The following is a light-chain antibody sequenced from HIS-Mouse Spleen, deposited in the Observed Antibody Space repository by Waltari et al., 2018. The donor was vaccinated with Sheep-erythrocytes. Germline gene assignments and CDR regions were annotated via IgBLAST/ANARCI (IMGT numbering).Light chain of an antibody. CDR3: SSYAGSNNWV. Sequence: QSALTQPPSASGSPGQSVTISCTGTSSDAGGYNDVSWYQQHPGTAPKLMIYEVSKRPSGVPDRFSGSKSGNTASLTVSGLQAEDEADYYCSSYAGSNNWVFGGGTKLTVL. V-gene: IGLV2-8*01. CDR2: EVS. J-gene: IGLJ3*02. CDR1: SSDAGGYND.